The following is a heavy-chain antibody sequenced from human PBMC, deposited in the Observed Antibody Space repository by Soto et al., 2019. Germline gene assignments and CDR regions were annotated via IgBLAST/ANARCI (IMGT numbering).Heavy chain of an antibody. CDR2: ISYDGSNK. Sequence: GGSLRLSCAASGFTFSSYGMHWVRQAPGKGLEWVAVISYDGSNKYYADSVKGRFTISRDNSKNMLYLQMNSLRAEDTAVYYCAKDRPYSSSWPLDYWGQGTLVTVSS. J-gene: IGHJ4*02. CDR3: AKDRPYSSSWPLDY. V-gene: IGHV3-30*18. CDR1: GFTFSSYG. D-gene: IGHD6-13*01.